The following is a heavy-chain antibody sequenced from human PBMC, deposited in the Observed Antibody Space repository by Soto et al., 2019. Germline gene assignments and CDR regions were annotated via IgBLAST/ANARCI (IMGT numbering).Heavy chain of an antibody. CDR3: ARGRYGDY. V-gene: IGHV1-18*01. CDR1: GYTFTSYG. Sequence: QVHLVLSGAEMKKPGASVKVSCKASGYTFTSYGITWVRQAPGQGLEWMGWISAHNGNTDYAQKLQGRVIVTRDTSTSTAYMELRSLRSDDTAVYYCARGRYGDYWGQGALVTVSS. J-gene: IGHJ4*02. D-gene: IGHD1-1*01. CDR2: ISAHNGNT.